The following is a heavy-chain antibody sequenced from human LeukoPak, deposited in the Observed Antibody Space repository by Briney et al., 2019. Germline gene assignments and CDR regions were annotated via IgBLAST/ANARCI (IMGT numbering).Heavy chain of an antibody. V-gene: IGHV4-34*01. J-gene: IGHJ6*02. CDR1: GGSFSGYY. CDR2: INHSGST. D-gene: IGHD3-3*01. CDR3: ARVMNYDFWSGYYIEEYYYYGMDV. Sequence: SETLSLTCAVYGGSFSGYYWSWIRQPPGKGLEWIGEINHSGSTNYNPSLKSRVTISVDTSKNQFSLKLSSVTAADTAVYYCARVMNYDFWSGYYIEEYYYYGMDVWGQGTTVTVSS.